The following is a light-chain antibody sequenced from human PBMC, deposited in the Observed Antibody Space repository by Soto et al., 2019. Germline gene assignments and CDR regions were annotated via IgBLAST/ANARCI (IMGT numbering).Light chain of an antibody. CDR3: XSYXXSSTRA. Sequence: QSVLTQPASVSGSPGQSITISCTGTSSDVGAYDYVSWYQQHPDKATKLMIYEVSNRPSGVSNRFSGSKSVNTATLTISGLQTEDXADYYXXSYXXSSTRAFGTGTKVTVL. CDR2: EVS. CDR1: SSDVGAYDY. J-gene: IGLJ1*01. V-gene: IGLV2-14*03.